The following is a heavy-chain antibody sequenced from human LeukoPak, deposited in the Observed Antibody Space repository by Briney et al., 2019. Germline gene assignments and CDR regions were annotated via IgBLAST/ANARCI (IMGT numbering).Heavy chain of an antibody. CDR3: TTDAGFIVVVVAATGEFDY. Sequence: GGSLRLSCAASGFTFSSYAMSWVRQAPGKGLEWVSAISGSGGSTYYADSVKGRFTISRDNSKNTLYLQMNSLKTEDTAVYYCTTDAGFIVVVVAATGEFDYWGQGTLVTVSS. D-gene: IGHD2-15*01. CDR1: GFTFSSYA. J-gene: IGHJ4*02. V-gene: IGHV3-23*01. CDR2: ISGSGGST.